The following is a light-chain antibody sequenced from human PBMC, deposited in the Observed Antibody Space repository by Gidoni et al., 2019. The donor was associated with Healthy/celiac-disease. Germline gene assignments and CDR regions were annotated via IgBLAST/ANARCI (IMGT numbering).Light chain of an antibody. J-gene: IGKJ5*01. CDR1: QDISNY. V-gene: IGKV1-33*01. CDR3: QQYDNLPIT. CDR2: DAS. Sequence: DIQMTPSPSSLSASVGDRVTITCQASQDISNYLNWYQQKPGKAPKLLIYDASNLETWVPSRFSGSGSGTDFTFTISSLQPEDIATYYCQQYDNLPITFGQGTRLEIK.